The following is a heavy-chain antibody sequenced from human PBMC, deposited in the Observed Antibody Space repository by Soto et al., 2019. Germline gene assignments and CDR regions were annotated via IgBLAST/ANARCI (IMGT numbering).Heavy chain of an antibody. CDR2: VHHSGIT. J-gene: IGHJ6*02. CDR1: GYSISSGYY. D-gene: IGHD3-10*01. Sequence: PSETLSLTCVVSGYSISSGYYWGWIRQPPGKGLEWIGNVHHSGITYYNPSLKSRVSISRDTSKNHYSLNLSSVTAADTAVYYCARAGDTMIRGVIIMNYYGMDVWGHGTTVPVSS. V-gene: IGHV4-38-2*01. CDR3: ARAGDTMIRGVIIMNYYGMDV.